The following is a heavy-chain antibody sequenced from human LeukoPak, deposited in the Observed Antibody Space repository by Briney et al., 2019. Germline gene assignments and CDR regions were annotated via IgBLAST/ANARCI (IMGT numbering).Heavy chain of an antibody. J-gene: IGHJ6*03. CDR1: GGTFSSYA. Sequence: SVKVSCKASGGTFSSYAISWVRQAPGQGLEWMGGIIPIFGTANYAQKLRGRVTMTTDTSTSTAYMELRSLRSDDTAVYYCARDYGDYVGAQTNYYYYMDVWGKGTTVTVSS. CDR3: ARDYGDYVGAQTNYYYYMDV. D-gene: IGHD4-17*01. CDR2: IIPIFGTA. V-gene: IGHV1-69*05.